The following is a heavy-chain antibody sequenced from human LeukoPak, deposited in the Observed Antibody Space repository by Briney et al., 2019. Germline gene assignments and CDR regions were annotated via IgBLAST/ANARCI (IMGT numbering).Heavy chain of an antibody. J-gene: IGHJ4*02. CDR3: ARGGQQLVCYH. V-gene: IGHV4-59*01. Sequence: SETLSLTCTVSGGSISSYYWSWIRQPPGKGLEWIGYIYYSGSTNYNPSLKSRVTISVDTSKNQFSLKLSSVTAADTAVYYCARGGQQLVCYHWGKGNLVTVSS. CDR1: GGSISSYY. D-gene: IGHD6-13*01. CDR2: IYYSGST.